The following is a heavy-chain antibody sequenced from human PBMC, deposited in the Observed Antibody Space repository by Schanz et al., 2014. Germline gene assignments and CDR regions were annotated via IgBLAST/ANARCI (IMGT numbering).Heavy chain of an antibody. Sequence: QVQLVQSEAEVKKPGSSVKVSCKASGYTFISYGIKWVRQAPGQGLEWMGWISAYNGHTDYAQKLQGRVTLTTDTSTSTAYMELRSLRSDDTAVYYCARGGYSSGWYDRDIAHFDYWGQGTLVTVSS. J-gene: IGHJ4*02. CDR3: ARGGYSSGWYDRDIAHFDY. V-gene: IGHV1-18*01. CDR1: GYTFISYG. D-gene: IGHD6-19*01. CDR2: ISAYNGHT.